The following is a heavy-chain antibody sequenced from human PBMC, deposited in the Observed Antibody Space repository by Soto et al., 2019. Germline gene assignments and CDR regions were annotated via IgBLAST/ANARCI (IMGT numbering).Heavy chain of an antibody. CDR1: GYTFTNYH. CDR3: ARTAIAGYYYYGMDV. CDR2: VNPSSGST. Sequence: ASVKVSCKASGYTFTNYHMHWVRQAPGQGPEWMGIVNPSSGSTTYAQKFQGRVTMTRDTSTSTVYMELSSLRSEDTAVYYCARTAIAGYYYYGMDVWGQGTTVTVSS. V-gene: IGHV1-46*01. J-gene: IGHJ6*02. D-gene: IGHD2-21*02.